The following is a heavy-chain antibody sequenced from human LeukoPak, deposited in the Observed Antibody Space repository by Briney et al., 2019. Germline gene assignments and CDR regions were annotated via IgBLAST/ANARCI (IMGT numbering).Heavy chain of an antibody. D-gene: IGHD3-16*01. Sequence: SVKVSCKASGGTFSSYAISWVRQAPGQGLEWMGGIIPIFGTANYAQKFQGRVTITADKSTSTAYMELSSLRSADTAVYYCARAHMITSYYYYYYMDVWGKGTTVTVSS. J-gene: IGHJ6*03. CDR1: GGTFSSYA. CDR3: ARAHMITSYYYYYYMDV. V-gene: IGHV1-69*06. CDR2: IIPIFGTA.